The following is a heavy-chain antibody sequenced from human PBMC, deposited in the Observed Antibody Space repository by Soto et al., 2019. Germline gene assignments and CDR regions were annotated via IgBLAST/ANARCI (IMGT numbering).Heavy chain of an antibody. Sequence: ASVKVSCKASGYTFTDYYIHWVRQAPGQGLEWMGWVNPNSGGTNYAQKFQGWVTMTRDTSISTVYMELSSLKSDDMAVYYCAREGAATANYDMDAWRQGTTGTV. CDR3: AREGAATANYDMDA. V-gene: IGHV1-2*04. J-gene: IGHJ6*02. D-gene: IGHD2-15*01. CDR1: GYTFTDYY. CDR2: VNPNSGGT.